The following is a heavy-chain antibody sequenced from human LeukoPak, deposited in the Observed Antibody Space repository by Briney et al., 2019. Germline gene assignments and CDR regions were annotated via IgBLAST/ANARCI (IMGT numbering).Heavy chain of an antibody. Sequence: PGGSLRLSCVVSGFTFDDYAMHWVRQAPGKGLEWASGVSWNSGSIGYADSVKGRFTISRDNVKNSLYLQMNSLRAEDMALYYCAKGPSRYYYMDVWGKGTTVTVSS. CDR3: AKGPSRYYYMDV. CDR1: GFTFDDYA. J-gene: IGHJ6*03. V-gene: IGHV3-9*03. CDR2: VSWNSGSI.